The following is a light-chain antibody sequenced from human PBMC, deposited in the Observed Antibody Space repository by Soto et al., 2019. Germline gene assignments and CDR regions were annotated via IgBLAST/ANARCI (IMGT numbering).Light chain of an antibody. CDR2: EVT. V-gene: IGLV2-8*01. Sequence: QSALAQPASVSGSPGQSITISCTGTSGFVGSFSLVSWYQQHPGKAPKVMIYEVTNRPSGVPDRFSASKSGNTASLTVSGLQAEDEADYYCSSHGGANNFYLFGTGTKVTVL. CDR3: SSHGGANNFYL. J-gene: IGLJ1*01. CDR1: SGFVGSFSL.